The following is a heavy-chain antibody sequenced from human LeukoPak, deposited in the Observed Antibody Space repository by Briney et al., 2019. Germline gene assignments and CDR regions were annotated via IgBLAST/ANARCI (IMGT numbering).Heavy chain of an antibody. CDR2: IYSGGST. V-gene: IGHV3-66*01. CDR1: GFTVSTNY. Sequence: GGSLRLSCAASGFTVSTNYMSWVRQAPGKGLEWVAVIYSGGSTYYADSVKGRFTIPRDSSKNTLYLQMNSLRVEDTAVYYCASAYAANYFDYWGQGTLVTVSS. J-gene: IGHJ4*02. CDR3: ASAYAANYFDY. D-gene: IGHD3-16*01.